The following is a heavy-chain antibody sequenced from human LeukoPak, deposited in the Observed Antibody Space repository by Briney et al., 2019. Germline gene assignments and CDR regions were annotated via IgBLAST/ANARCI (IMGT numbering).Heavy chain of an antibody. CDR1: GFTFSSYG. CDR3: AKDRPYCSSTSCSSYGMDV. CDR2: IRYDGSNK. V-gene: IGHV3-30*02. Sequence: GGSLRLSCAASGFTFSSYGMHWVRQAPGKGLEWVAFIRYDGSNKYYADSVKGRFTISRDNSKNTLYLQMNSLRAEDTAVYYCAKDRPYCSSTSCSSYGMDVWGQGTRSPSP. D-gene: IGHD2-2*01. J-gene: IGHJ6*02.